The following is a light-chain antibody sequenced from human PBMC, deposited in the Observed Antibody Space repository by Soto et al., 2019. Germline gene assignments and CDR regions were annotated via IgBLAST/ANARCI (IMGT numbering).Light chain of an antibody. J-gene: IGKJ2*01. CDR2: DAS. CDR1: QSISSW. V-gene: IGKV1-5*01. Sequence: DIQMTQSPSTLSASVGDRVTITCRASQSISSWLAWYQQKAGQAPKLLIYDASILERGGPSRFGGSGSGTEFTLTISSLRPGDSATYDRQLYHSYPFTVGQGTKLEF. CDR3: QLYHSYPFT.